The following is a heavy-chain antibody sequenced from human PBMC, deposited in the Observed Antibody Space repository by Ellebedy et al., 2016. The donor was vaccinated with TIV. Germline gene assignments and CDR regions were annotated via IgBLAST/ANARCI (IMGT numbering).Heavy chain of an antibody. CDR2: INPSDGDT. CDR3: ARTPRIAARYPYEY. Sequence: ASVKVSCXASGYTFTSYYLHWVRQAPGQRLEWMGIINPSDGDTRYAQKFQGSVTMTRDTSTSRVYMELSSLRSDDAAVYYCARTPRIAARYPYEYWGQGTLVTVSS. CDR1: GYTFTSYY. J-gene: IGHJ4*02. D-gene: IGHD6-6*01. V-gene: IGHV1-46*01.